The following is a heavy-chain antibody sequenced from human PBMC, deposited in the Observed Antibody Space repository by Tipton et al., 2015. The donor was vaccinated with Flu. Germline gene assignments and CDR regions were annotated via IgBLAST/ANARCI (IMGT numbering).Heavy chain of an antibody. V-gene: IGHV3-43*01. CDR1: GFTFTDHT. CDR2: ISWDAKTT. D-gene: IGHD2-15*01. Sequence: SLRLSCATSGFTFTDHTMHWVRQVPGRGLESVSLISWDAKTTHYADSVKGRFTISRDNSRDSLFLQMNSLRAEDTAPYYCARMEGYCSGGSCYSNWFDPWGQGTLVTVSS. J-gene: IGHJ5*02. CDR3: ARMEGYCSGGSCYSNWFDP.